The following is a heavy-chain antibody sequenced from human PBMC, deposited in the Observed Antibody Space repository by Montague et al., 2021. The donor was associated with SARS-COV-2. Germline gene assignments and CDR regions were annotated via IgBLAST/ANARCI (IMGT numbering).Heavy chain of an antibody. CDR1: GGSISSSSYY. D-gene: IGHD6-13*01. CDR2: IYYSGST. CDR3: ARVVGEQLVLVCKMDV. Sequence: SETLSLTCTVSGGSISSSSYYWGWIRQPPGKGLEWIGSIYYSGSTYYNPSLKSRVTISVDTSKNQFSLKLSSVTAADTAVYYCARVVGEQLVLVCKMDVWGQGTTVTVSS. J-gene: IGHJ6*02. V-gene: IGHV4-39*07.